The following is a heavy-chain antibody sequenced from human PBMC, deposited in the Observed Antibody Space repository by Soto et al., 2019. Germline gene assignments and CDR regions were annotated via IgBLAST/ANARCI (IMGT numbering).Heavy chain of an antibody. CDR2: TSYDGRHT. V-gene: IGHV3-30*18. CDR3: AKSRNSVINYNYYDNMDV. D-gene: IGHD3-10*01. J-gene: IGHJ6*02. CDR1: GFTFSEYG. Sequence: VQLVESGGGVVQPGGSLRLTCAASGFTFSEYGIHWVRQAPGKGLEWVAITSYDGRHTSYVDSVKGRFTISRDNSVITAFLEMIRLRVEDTAVYYCAKSRNSVINYNYYDNMDVWGQGTTVTVSS.